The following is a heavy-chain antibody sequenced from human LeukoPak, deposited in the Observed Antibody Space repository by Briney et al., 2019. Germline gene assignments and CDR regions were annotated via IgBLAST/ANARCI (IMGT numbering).Heavy chain of an antibody. J-gene: IGHJ6*02. D-gene: IGHD3-10*01. V-gene: IGHV1-2*02. CDR3: ARASPYYGSGSYYPYYYYGMDV. CDR1: GYTFTGYY. Sequence: ASVKVSCKASGYTFTGYYMHWVRQAPGQGLEWMGWINPNSGGTNYAQKSQGRVTMTRDTSISTAYMELSRLRSDDTAVYYCARASPYYGSGSYYPYYYYGMDVWGQGTTVTVSS. CDR2: INPNSGGT.